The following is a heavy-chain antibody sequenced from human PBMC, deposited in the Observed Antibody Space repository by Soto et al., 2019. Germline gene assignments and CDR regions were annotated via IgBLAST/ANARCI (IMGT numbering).Heavy chain of an antibody. Sequence: SETLSLTCTVSNGSISSYYWSWIRQPPGKGLEWIGSIYYSGSTNYSPSLERRVTLSVDTSMNQFSLRLTSVTAADTAVYYCARVHEYISGILIWRDGFDIWGQGTMVTVSS. V-gene: IGHV4-59*01. D-gene: IGHD3-3*01. J-gene: IGHJ3*02. CDR2: IYYSGST. CDR3: ARVHEYISGILIWRDGFDI. CDR1: NGSISSYY.